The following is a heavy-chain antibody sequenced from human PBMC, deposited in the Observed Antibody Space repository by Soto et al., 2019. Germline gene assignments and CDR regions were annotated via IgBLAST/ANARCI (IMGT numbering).Heavy chain of an antibody. Sequence: KSSETLSLTCAVSGDSVSSSFWWTWVRQPPGKGLEWIGEIYHTETTNYAPSLKSRVTISLDKSMNQFSLRFNSVTPADTAVYYCARYDFGTFDNWGQGSQVTVSS. CDR1: GDSVSSSFW. CDR3: ARYDFGTFDN. D-gene: IGHD4-17*01. V-gene: IGHV4-4*02. CDR2: IYHTETT. J-gene: IGHJ4*02.